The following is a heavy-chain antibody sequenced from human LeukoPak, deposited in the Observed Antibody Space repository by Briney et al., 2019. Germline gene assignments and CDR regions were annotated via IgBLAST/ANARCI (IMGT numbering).Heavy chain of an antibody. CDR1: GFTFSSYG. D-gene: IGHD3-10*01. Sequence: PGRSLRLSCAASGFTFSSYGMHWVRQAPGKGLEWVAVISYDGSNKYYADSVKGRFTISRDNSKNTLYLQMNSLRAEDTAVYYCAKPDFTDRHYYGSGSPPDYWGQGTLVTVSS. J-gene: IGHJ4*02. CDR3: AKPDFTDRHYYGSGSPPDY. CDR2: ISYDGSNK. V-gene: IGHV3-30*18.